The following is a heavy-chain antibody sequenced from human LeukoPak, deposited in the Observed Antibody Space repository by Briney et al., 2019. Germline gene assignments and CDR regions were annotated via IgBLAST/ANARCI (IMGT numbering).Heavy chain of an antibody. J-gene: IGHJ4*02. D-gene: IGHD3-10*01. CDR1: GDSVSSNSAA. Sequence: SQTLSLTCAISGDSVSSNSAAWNWIRQSPSRGLEWLGRTYYRSKWYNDYAVSVKSRITINPDTSKNQFSLQLNSVTPEDTAVYYCARDFTTSYYYGSGTDYWGQGTLVTVSS. V-gene: IGHV6-1*01. CDR3: ARDFTTSYYYGSGTDY. CDR2: TYYRSKWYN.